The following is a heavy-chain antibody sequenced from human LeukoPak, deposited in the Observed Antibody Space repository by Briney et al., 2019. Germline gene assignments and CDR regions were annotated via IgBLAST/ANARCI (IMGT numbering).Heavy chain of an antibody. CDR2: ISSSSSYI. D-gene: IGHD1-26*01. CDR1: GFTFSSYS. Sequence: GGSLRLSRAASGFTFSSYSMNWVRQAPGKGLEWVSSISSSSSYIYYADSVKGRFTISRDNAKNSLYLQMNSLRAEDTAVYYCATDGWELSNHPFQHWGQGTLVTVSS. J-gene: IGHJ1*01. CDR3: ATDGWELSNHPFQH. V-gene: IGHV3-21*04.